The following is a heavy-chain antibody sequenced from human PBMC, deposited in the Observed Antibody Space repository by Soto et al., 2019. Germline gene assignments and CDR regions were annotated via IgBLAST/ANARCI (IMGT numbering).Heavy chain of an antibody. V-gene: IGHV1-2*02. CDR1: GYTFTGYY. Sequence: QVQLVQSGADVKTPGASVRVSCKASGYTFTGYYVHWVREAPGQGLEWMGWINPETGGTSYAQKCQGGVTLSRDTSSNTAHLELSRLRFDDAAVYFCARERYQVISDGMDVWGQGTTFTVSS. J-gene: IGHJ6*02. D-gene: IGHD2-2*01. CDR2: INPETGGT. CDR3: ARERYQVISDGMDV.